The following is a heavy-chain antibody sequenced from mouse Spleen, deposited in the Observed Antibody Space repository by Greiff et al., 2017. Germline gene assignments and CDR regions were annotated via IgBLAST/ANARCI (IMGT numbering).Heavy chain of an antibody. Sequence: DVKLQESGEGLVKPGGSLKLSCAASGFTFSSYAMSWVRQTPEKRLEWVAYISSGGDYIYYADTVKGRFTISRDNARNTLYLQMSSLKSEDTAMYYCTRDSASSFAYWGQGTLVTVSA. CDR3: TRDSASSFAY. V-gene: IGHV5-9-1*02. J-gene: IGHJ3*01. CDR1: GFTFSSYA. CDR2: ISSGGDYI.